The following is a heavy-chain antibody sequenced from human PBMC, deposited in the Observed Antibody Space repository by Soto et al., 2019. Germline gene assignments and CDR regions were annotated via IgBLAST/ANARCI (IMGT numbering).Heavy chain of an antibody. V-gene: IGHV4-61*03. CDR2: IYYSGST. CDR3: GRDTSYDFWSGYVGFDP. Sequence: SETLSLTCTVSGGSVSSGSHYWSWIRQPPGKGLEWIGNIYYSGSTKYNPSLKSRVTISVDRSRNHFSLNLRSVTTADTALYYCGRDTSYDFWSGYVGFDPWGQGTLVTVSS. D-gene: IGHD3-3*01. CDR1: GGSVSSGSHY. J-gene: IGHJ5*02.